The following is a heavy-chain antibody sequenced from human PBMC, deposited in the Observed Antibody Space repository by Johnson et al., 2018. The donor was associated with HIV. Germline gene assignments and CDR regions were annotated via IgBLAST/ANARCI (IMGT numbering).Heavy chain of an antibody. D-gene: IGHD1-26*01. CDR2: ISYDGSDK. V-gene: IGHV3-30*04. J-gene: IGHJ3*02. Sequence: QVQLVESGGGVVQPGTSLRLSCTASGFTFSNYAMHWVRQAPGKGLEWVAVISYDGSDKYYADSVKGRFTISRDNSKNTLFLQMNSLRTEDTAVYYCAGRTYREGIWGQGTMVTVSS. CDR1: GFTFSNYA. CDR3: AGRTYREGI.